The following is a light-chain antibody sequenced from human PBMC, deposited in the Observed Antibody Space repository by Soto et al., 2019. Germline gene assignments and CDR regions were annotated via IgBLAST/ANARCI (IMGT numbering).Light chain of an antibody. Sequence: QAVVTQPASVSGSPGQSITISCTGTSSDVGGYNSVSWYQQHPGTAPKLIIYEVTNRPSGVSNRFSGSKSGNTASLIISGLQAEDEADYYCSSYTSSSTLVVFGGGTKLTVL. V-gene: IGLV2-14*01. CDR3: SSYTSSSTLVV. CDR2: EVT. CDR1: SSDVGGYNS. J-gene: IGLJ2*01.